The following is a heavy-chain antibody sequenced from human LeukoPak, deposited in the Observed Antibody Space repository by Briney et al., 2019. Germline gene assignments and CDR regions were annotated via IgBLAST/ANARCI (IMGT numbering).Heavy chain of an antibody. J-gene: IGHJ4*02. Sequence: GGSLRLSCAASGFTFSSYAMSWVRQAPGKGLEWVSAISGSGGSTYYADSVKGRFTISRDNSKNTLYLQMNSLRAEDTAVYYCAKPGSYYYDSSGPNPFDYWGQGTLVTVSS. CDR1: GFTFSSYA. CDR3: AKPGSYYYDSSGPNPFDY. D-gene: IGHD3-22*01. CDR2: ISGSGGST. V-gene: IGHV3-23*01.